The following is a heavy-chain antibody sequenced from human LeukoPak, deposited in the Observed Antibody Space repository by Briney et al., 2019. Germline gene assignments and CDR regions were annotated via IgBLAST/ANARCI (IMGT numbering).Heavy chain of an antibody. D-gene: IGHD6-13*01. J-gene: IGHJ4*02. CDR1: GGSISSYY. CDR2: IYSTGST. Sequence: SETLSLTCTVSGGSISSYYWSWIRQPAGKGLEWIGRIYSTGSTNYNPSLKSRVTMSVDTSKNQFSLRLRSVTSADTAVYYCARQIASAGTAGFDFCGQGALVTVSS. CDR3: ARQIASAGTAGFDF. V-gene: IGHV4-4*07.